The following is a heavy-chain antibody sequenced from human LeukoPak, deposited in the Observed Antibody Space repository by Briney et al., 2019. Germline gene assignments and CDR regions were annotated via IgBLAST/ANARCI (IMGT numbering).Heavy chain of an antibody. J-gene: IGHJ4*02. CDR3: STSRGTSYYFDY. D-gene: IGHD1-26*01. V-gene: IGHV4-39*01. CDR2: IYYSGST. Sequence: SETLSLTCTVSGGSISSSSYYCGWIRPPPGKGLEWIGTIYYSGSTYYSPSLKSRVTISVDTSNNQFSLKLSSVTAADTALYYCSTSRGTSYYFDYWGLGTLVTVSS. CDR1: GGSISSSSYY.